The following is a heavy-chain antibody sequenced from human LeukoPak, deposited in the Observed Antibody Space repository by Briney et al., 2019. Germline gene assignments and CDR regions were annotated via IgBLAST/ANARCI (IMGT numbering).Heavy chain of an antibody. V-gene: IGHV4-59*08. CDR2: IYYSGSTT. D-gene: IGHD1-26*01. Sequence: SETLSLTCTVSGGSINSDYWSWVRQPPGKGLEWIGYIYYSGSTTNYNPSLKSRVTVSIDRSKNQFSLKLSSVTAADTAVYYCARQGHKLTLVDYYGMDVWGQGTTVTVSS. J-gene: IGHJ6*02. CDR1: GGSINSDY. CDR3: ARQGHKLTLVDYYGMDV.